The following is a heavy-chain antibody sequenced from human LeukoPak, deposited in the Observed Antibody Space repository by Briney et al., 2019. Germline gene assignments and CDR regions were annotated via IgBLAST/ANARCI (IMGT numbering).Heavy chain of an antibody. V-gene: IGHV3-48*03. Sequence: PGGSLRLSCAASGFTFSSYEMNWVRQAPGKGLEWVSYISSSGCTIYYADSVKGRFTISRENAKNALYLPMNSLRAEDTAVYHCARVSWQLRSSFVCWGQGTLVTVSS. D-gene: IGHD1-26*01. CDR1: GFTFSSYE. J-gene: IGHJ4*02. CDR3: ARVSWQLRSSFVC. CDR2: ISSSGCTI.